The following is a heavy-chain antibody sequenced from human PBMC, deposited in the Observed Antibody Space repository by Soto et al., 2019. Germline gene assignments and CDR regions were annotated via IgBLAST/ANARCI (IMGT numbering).Heavy chain of an antibody. CDR1: GFTFSNYW. CDR3: ARDLSGPFDY. Sequence: PGGSLRLSCEASGFTFSNYWMHWVRQGPGEGLVWVSHINSDGSSTNYADSVRGRFIISRDNAENTLYLQMNSLRAEDTAVYYCARDLSGPFDYWGQGTLVTVSS. CDR2: INSDGSST. V-gene: IGHV3-74*01. J-gene: IGHJ4*02.